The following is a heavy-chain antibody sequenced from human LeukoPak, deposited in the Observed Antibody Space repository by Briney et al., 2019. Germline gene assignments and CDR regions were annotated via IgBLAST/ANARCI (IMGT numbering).Heavy chain of an antibody. J-gene: IGHJ4*02. D-gene: IGHD1-26*01. Sequence: SETLSLTCTVSGGSISIYYWSGIRGPPGKGLEGIWYIYYSGSTNYIPSRKSRVTISVDPSKNQFSLKLSSVPAADTAVYYCASTGYSGSQHYWGQGTLVTVPS. CDR3: ASTGYSGSQHY. CDR1: GGSISIYY. V-gene: IGHV4-59*08. CDR2: IYYSGST.